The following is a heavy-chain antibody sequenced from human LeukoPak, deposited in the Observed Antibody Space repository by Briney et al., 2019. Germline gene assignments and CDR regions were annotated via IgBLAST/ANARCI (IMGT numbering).Heavy chain of an antibody. CDR3: AIDSRSTWHFDY. Sequence: GGSLRLSCAASGFTFSSYAMSWVRQAPGKGLEWVSAISGSGGNTYSADSVKGRFTISRDSSKNTLFLQMKSLRAEDTAVYYCAIDSRSTWHFDYWGQGTLVTVSS. CDR1: GFTFSSYA. D-gene: IGHD2-2*01. CDR2: ISGSGGNT. V-gene: IGHV3-23*01. J-gene: IGHJ4*02.